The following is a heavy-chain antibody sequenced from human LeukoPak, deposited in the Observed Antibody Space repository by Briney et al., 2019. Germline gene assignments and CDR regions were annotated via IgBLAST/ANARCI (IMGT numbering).Heavy chain of an antibody. Sequence: PGGSLRLSCAASGFTFSSHGMHWVRQAPGKGLEWVAVIWYDGGNKYYADSVKGRFTISRDNSKNTLYLQMNSLRAEDTAVYYCARDPIHYGSGMGLFDYWGQGTLVTVSS. CDR1: GFTFSSHG. D-gene: IGHD3-10*01. V-gene: IGHV3-33*01. J-gene: IGHJ4*02. CDR2: IWYDGGNK. CDR3: ARDPIHYGSGMGLFDY.